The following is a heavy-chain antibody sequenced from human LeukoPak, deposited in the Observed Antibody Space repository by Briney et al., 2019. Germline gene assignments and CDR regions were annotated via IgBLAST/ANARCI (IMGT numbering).Heavy chain of an antibody. Sequence: SETLSLTCAVYGGSFSGYYWSWIRQPPGKGLEWIGEINHSGSTNYNPSLKSRVTISVDTSKNQLSLKLSSVTAADTAVYYCASRASDYDILTGSYYYYYYMDVWGKGTTVTVSS. V-gene: IGHV4-34*01. D-gene: IGHD3-9*01. CDR3: ASRASDYDILTGSYYYYYYMDV. CDR2: INHSGST. CDR1: GGSFSGYY. J-gene: IGHJ6*03.